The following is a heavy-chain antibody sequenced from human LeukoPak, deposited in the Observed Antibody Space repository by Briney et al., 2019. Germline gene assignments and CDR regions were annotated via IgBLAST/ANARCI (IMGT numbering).Heavy chain of an antibody. CDR3: ARWLQFRGFDY. CDR1: GYTFTSYW. D-gene: IGHD5-24*01. Sequence: VESLKISCKGSGYTFTSYWIGWVRQMPGKGLEWMGIIYPGDSDARYSPAFQGQVAMSADKSVNTAYLQWSSLKASDTAMYYCARWLQFRGFDYWGQGTLVTVSS. J-gene: IGHJ4*02. CDR2: IYPGDSDA. V-gene: IGHV5-51*01.